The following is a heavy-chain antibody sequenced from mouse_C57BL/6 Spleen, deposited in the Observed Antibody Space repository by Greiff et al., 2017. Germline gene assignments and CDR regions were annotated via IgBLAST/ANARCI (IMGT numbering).Heavy chain of an antibody. V-gene: IGHV1-18*01. CDR3: ARRGYYYRYFDV. CDR1: GYTFTDYN. J-gene: IGHJ1*03. Sequence: EVKLMESGPELVKPGASVKIPCKASGYTFTDYNMDWVKQSHGKSLEWIGDINPNNGGTIYNQKFKGKATLTVDKSSSTAYMELRSLTSEDTAVYYCARRGYYYRYFDVWGTGTTVTVSS. D-gene: IGHD1-1*01. CDR2: INPNNGGT.